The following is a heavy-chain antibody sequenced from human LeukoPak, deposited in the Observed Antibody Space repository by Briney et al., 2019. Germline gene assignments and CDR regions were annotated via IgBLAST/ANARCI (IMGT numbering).Heavy chain of an antibody. CDR3: ARGGLWFGELLLDY. D-gene: IGHD3-10*01. V-gene: IGHV4-39*07. CDR2: IYYSGST. J-gene: IGHJ4*02. CDR1: GGSISSNSYY. Sequence: SETLSLTCAVSGGSISSNSYYWGWIRQPPGKGLEWIGSIYYSGSTYYNPSLKSRVTISVDTSKNQFSLKLSSVTAADTAVYYCARGGLWFGELLLDYWGQGTLVTVSS.